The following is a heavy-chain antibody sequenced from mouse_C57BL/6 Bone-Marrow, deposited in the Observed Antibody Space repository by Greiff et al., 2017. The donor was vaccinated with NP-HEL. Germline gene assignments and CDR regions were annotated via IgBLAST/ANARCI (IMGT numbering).Heavy chain of an antibody. D-gene: IGHD1-1*01. CDR2: INPSSGYT. CDR1: GYTFTSYT. V-gene: IGHV1-4*01. J-gene: IGHJ4*01. Sequence: VMLVESGAELARPGASVKMSCKASGYTFTSYTMHWVKQRPGQGLEWIGYINPSSGYTKYNQKFKDKATLTADKSSSTAYMQLSSLTSEDSAVYYCARDYYGSSYYAMDYWGQGTSVTVSS. CDR3: ARDYYGSSYYAMDY.